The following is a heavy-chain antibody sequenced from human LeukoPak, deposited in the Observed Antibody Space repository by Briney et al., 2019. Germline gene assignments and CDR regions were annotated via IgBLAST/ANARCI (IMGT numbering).Heavy chain of an antibody. CDR2: IKSKTDGGTT. V-gene: IGHV3-15*01. CDR3: TTSQWLRSHTCTDY. J-gene: IGHJ4*02. CDR1: GFTFSNAW. D-gene: IGHD5-12*01. Sequence: GGSLGLSCAASGFTFSNAWMSWDRQAPGKGLERAGRIKSKTDGGTTDYAAPVKGRFTISRDDSKNTLYLQMNSLKTEDTAVYYCTTSQWLRSHTCTDYWGQGTLVTVSS.